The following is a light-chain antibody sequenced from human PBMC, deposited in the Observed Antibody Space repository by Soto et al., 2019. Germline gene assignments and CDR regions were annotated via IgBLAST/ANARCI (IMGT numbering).Light chain of an antibody. CDR2: KAS. J-gene: IGKJ1*01. V-gene: IGKV1-5*03. CDR1: QSISSW. CDR3: QQYNSYSET. Sequence: DIQMTQSPSTLSASVGDRVTITWRASQSISSWLAWYQQKPGKAPKLLIYKASSLESGVPSRFSGSGSGTEFTLTISSLQPDDFATYYCQQYNSYSETFGQGTKVEIK.